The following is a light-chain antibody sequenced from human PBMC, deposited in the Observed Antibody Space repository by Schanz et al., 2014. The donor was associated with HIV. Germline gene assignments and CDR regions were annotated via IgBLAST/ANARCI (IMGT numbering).Light chain of an antibody. CDR2: DAS. CDR3: QHYGSSRWT. Sequence: EIVLRQYPGTLSLSPGEGVTLSCRASQSVGSNLAWYQHKPAQAPRLLISDASRRATGIPARFSGSGSGTDFSLTISSLEPEDVAVYYCQHYGSSRWTFGQGTKVEIK. J-gene: IGKJ1*01. V-gene: IGKV3-20*01. CDR1: QSVGSN.